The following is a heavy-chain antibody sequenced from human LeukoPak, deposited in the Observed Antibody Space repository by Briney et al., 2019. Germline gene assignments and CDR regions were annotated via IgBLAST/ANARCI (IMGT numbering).Heavy chain of an antibody. Sequence: ASVKVSCKASGGTFSSYAIIWVRQAPGQGLEWMGEIIPIFGTANYAQKFQGRVTITTDESTSTAYMELSSLRSEDTAVYYCARAVTMVRGDLAYYYMDVWGKGTTVTVSS. J-gene: IGHJ6*03. CDR1: GGTFSSYA. CDR2: IIPIFGTA. V-gene: IGHV1-69*05. CDR3: ARAVTMVRGDLAYYYMDV. D-gene: IGHD3-10*01.